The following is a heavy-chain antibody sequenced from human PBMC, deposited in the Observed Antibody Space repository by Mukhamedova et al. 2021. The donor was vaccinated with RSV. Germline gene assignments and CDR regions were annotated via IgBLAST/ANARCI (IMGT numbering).Heavy chain of an antibody. D-gene: IGHD4-17*01. CDR2: ISGSGGST. J-gene: IGHJ6*02. V-gene: IGHV3-23*01. CDR3: ATALDYGDYIDYYYSGMDV. Sequence: GLEWVSAISGSGGSTYYADSVKGRFTISRDNSKNTLYLQMNSLRAEDTAVYYCATALDYGDYIDYYYSGMDVWGQGTTVTVSS.